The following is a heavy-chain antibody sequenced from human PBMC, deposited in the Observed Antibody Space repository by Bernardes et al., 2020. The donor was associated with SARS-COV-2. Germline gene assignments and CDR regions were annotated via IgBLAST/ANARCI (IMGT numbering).Heavy chain of an antibody. J-gene: IGHJ4*02. CDR2: IIGSGTNT. D-gene: IGHD3-16*01. Sequence: GGSLRLSCAASGFTFSSSAMSWVRQAPGKGLEWVSLIIGSGTNTFYADSVKGRFTISRDNSKHTLYLQVNSLRAEDTAVYYCAKRGGYSFDYWGQGTLVTVSS. CDR1: GFTFSSSA. V-gene: IGHV3-23*01. CDR3: AKRGGYSFDY.